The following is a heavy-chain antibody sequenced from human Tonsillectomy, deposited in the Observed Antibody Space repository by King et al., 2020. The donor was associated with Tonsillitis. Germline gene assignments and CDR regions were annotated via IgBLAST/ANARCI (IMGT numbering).Heavy chain of an antibody. V-gene: IGHV4-59*01. D-gene: IGHD1-26*01. CDR2: IYYGGST. CDR1: GGSISSYY. CDR3: ARDLYSGSFDY. J-gene: IGHJ4*02. Sequence: VQLQESGPVLVKPSETLSLTCTVSGGSISSYYWSWIRHPPGEGLEWIGYIYYGGSTNYNPSLKSRVTISVDTSKNQFSLSLSSVTAADTAVYYCARDLYSGSFDYWGQGTLVTVSS.